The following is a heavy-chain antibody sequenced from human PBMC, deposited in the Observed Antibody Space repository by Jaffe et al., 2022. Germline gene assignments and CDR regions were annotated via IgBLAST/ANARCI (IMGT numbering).Heavy chain of an antibody. Sequence: QVQLVQSGSELKKPGASVKVSCKASGYTFTSYAMNWVRQAPGQGLEWMGWINTNTGNPTYAQGFTGRFVFSLDTSVSTAYLQISSLKAEDTAVYYCARDLWGTGTTLVGWFDPWGQGTLVTVSS. J-gene: IGHJ5*02. CDR1: GYTFTSYA. V-gene: IGHV7-4-1*02. CDR2: INTNTGNP. CDR3: ARDLWGTGTTLVGWFDP. D-gene: IGHD1-7*01.